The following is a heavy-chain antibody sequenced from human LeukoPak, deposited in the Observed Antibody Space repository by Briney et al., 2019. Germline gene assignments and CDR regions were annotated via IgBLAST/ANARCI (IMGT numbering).Heavy chain of an antibody. CDR1: GYSFITYD. J-gene: IGHJ5*02. CDR3: ARDRSLWGSHLSLLPNWFVP. CDR2: MNPNTGIT. D-gene: IGHD3-16*01. Sequence: GASVKVSCKASGYSFITYDVNWVRQATGQGPEWMGYMNPNTGITGYAQKFQGRVTMTRDTSISTAYMELSRLRSDDTAVYYCARDRSLWGSHLSLLPNWFVPWGQGTLVTVSS. V-gene: IGHV1-8*01.